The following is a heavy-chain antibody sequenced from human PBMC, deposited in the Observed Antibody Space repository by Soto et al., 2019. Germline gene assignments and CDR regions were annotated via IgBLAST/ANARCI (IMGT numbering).Heavy chain of an antibody. CDR2: ISYDGSNK. CDR1: GFTFSSYA. Sequence: QVQLVESGGGVVQPGRSLRLSCAASGFTFSSYAMHWVRQAPGKGLEWVAVISYDGSNKYYADSVKGRFTISRHNSKNTLYLLMTRLRAEDTAVYYCARPLGRGDDNWGYLALWGRGTLVTVSS. J-gene: IGHJ2*01. V-gene: IGHV3-30-3*01. D-gene: IGHD1-1*01. CDR3: ARPLGRGDDNWGYLAL.